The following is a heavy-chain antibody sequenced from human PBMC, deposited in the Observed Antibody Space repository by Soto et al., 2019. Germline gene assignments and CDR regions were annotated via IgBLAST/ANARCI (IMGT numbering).Heavy chain of an antibody. V-gene: IGHV3-30*03. D-gene: IGHD6-6*01. CDR3: ASDVAARLDY. Sequence: QVQLVESGGGVVQPGRSLRLSCAASGFTFSSYGMHWVRQAPGKGLEGVAVISYDGSNKYYADSVKGRFTISRDNSKNTLYLQMNSLRAEDTAVYYCASDVAARLDYWGQGTLVTVSS. CDR1: GFTFSSYG. J-gene: IGHJ4*02. CDR2: ISYDGSNK.